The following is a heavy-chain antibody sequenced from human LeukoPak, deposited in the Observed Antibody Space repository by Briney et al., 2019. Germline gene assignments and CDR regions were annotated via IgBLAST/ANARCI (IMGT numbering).Heavy chain of an antibody. CDR1: GINFNTYV. CDR2: SSGSGDRR. CDR3: ANGGSSSWHPYNWFDP. Sequence: PGGSLRLSCVDSGINFNTYVMNWVRQAPGKGLEWVASSSGSGDRRYYADSVKGRFTISRDNSNNTLFLQMDSLRAEDTAVYYCANGGSSSWHPYNWFDPWGQGTLVTVSS. D-gene: IGHD6-13*01. J-gene: IGHJ5*02. V-gene: IGHV3-23*01.